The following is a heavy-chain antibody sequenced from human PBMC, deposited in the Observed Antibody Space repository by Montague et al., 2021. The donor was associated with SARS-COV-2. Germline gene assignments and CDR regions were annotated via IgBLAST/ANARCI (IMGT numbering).Heavy chain of an antibody. D-gene: IGHD2-15*01. CDR1: GGSISSYY. Sequence: SETLSLTCTVSGGSISSYYWSWIRQPPGKGLEWIGYIYYSGSTNXNPSLKSRATISVDTSKNQFSLKLSSVTAADTAVYYCARRSLGYCSGGSCYSASDPWGQGTLVTVSS. CDR3: ARRSLGYCSGGSCYSASDP. V-gene: IGHV4-59*01. J-gene: IGHJ5*02. CDR2: IYYSGST.